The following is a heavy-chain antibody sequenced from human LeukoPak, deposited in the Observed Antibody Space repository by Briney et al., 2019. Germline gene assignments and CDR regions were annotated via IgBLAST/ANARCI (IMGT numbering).Heavy chain of an antibody. V-gene: IGHV1-69*13. Sequence: GASVKVSCKASGGTFSSYAISWVRQAPGQGLEWMGGIIPIFGTANYAQKFQGRVTITADGSTSTAYMELSSLRSEDTAVYYCARDSDCGGDCFYFDYWGQGTLVTVSS. CDR3: ARDSDCGGDCFYFDY. CDR1: GGTFSSYA. J-gene: IGHJ4*02. D-gene: IGHD2-21*02. CDR2: IIPIFGTA.